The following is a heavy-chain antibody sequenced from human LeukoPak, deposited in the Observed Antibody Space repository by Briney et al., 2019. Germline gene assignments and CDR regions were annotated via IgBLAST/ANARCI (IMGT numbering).Heavy chain of an antibody. V-gene: IGHV3-30*18. D-gene: IGHD2-15*01. J-gene: IGHJ5*02. CDR1: GFTFSRHG. CDR2: ISNDGSRK. CDR3: AEAPLSGCSGARCYYLDT. Sequence: PGGSLRLSCAPSGFTFSRHGMHWVRQAPGKGLEWVAIISNDGSRKYYAHSVEGRFTISRDNSKNTLYLQMDSLRVEDTAVYYCAEAPLSGCSGARCYYLDTWGQGALITVSS.